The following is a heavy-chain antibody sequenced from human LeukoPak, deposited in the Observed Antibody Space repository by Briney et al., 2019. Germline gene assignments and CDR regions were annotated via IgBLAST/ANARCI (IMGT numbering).Heavy chain of an antibody. J-gene: IGHJ4*02. D-gene: IGHD6-19*01. CDR1: GFTFSSYW. CDR3: ASTPLTGTYSSGWYRVVNFDY. Sequence: GGSLRLSCAASGFTFSSYWMHWVRQAPGKGLVWVSRINSDGSSTSYADSVKGRFTISRDNAKNTLYLQMNSLRVEDTAVYYCASTPLTGTYSSGWYRVVNFDYWGQGTLVTVSS. V-gene: IGHV3-74*01. CDR2: INSDGSST.